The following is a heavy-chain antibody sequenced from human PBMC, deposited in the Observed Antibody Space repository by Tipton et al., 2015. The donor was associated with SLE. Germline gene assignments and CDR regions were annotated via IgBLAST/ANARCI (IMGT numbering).Heavy chain of an antibody. CDR3: VRINSGASRLFDY. V-gene: IGHV4-34*01. CDR1: GVSFTDSY. D-gene: IGHD1-26*01. J-gene: IGHJ4*02. Sequence: TLSLTCAVYGVSFTDSYWSWIRQPPGKGLEWIGEINHSGSTNYNPSLKSRLTISMDTSKNQFSLRLNSVTAADTAVYYCVRINSGASRLFDYWGQGMLVAVSS. CDR2: INHSGST.